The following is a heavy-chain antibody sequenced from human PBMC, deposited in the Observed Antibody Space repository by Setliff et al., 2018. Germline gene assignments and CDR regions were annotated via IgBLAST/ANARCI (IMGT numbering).Heavy chain of an antibody. D-gene: IGHD2-21*01. CDR2: IIPMFGAP. CDR3: ATLFAYPDF. CDR1: GGDFNNCA. V-gene: IGHV1-69*13. Sequence: ASVKVSCKISGGDFNNCAISWVRQVPVQGLEWMGGIIPMFGAPNYAQKFQDRVIISADEATTTAFMELSSLRADDTAVYFCATLFAYPDFWGQGTQVTVSS. J-gene: IGHJ4*02.